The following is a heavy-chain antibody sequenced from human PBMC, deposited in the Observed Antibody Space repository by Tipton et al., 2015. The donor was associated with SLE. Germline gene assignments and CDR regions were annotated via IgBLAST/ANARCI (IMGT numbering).Heavy chain of an antibody. D-gene: IGHD1-26*01. Sequence: TLSLTCAVYGGSFSGYYWSWIRQPPGKGLEWIGEINHSGSTNYNPSLKSRVTISVDTSKEQFSLNLKSVTAADTAVYYCARDRMNSGSSQYFHPWGQGTLVTVSS. V-gene: IGHV4-34*01. CDR2: INHSGST. CDR1: GGSFSGYY. CDR3: ARDRMNSGSSQYFHP. J-gene: IGHJ1*01.